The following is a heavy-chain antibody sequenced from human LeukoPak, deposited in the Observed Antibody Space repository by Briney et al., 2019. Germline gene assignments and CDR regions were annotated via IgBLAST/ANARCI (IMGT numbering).Heavy chain of an antibody. Sequence: GGSLRLSCAASGFTFSSYWMSWVRQAPGKGLEWVANIKRDGSEKYYVDSVKGRFTISRDNAKNSLYLQTNSLRAEDTAVYYCARVSPKDAFDIWGQGTMVTVSS. V-gene: IGHV3-7*01. CDR2: IKRDGSEK. J-gene: IGHJ3*02. CDR1: GFTFSSYW. CDR3: ARVSPKDAFDI.